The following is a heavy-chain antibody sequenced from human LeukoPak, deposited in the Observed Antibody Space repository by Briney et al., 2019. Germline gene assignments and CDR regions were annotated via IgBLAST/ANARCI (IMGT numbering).Heavy chain of an antibody. V-gene: IGHV4-34*01. Sequence: TSETLSLTCAVYGASFNTYYWTWIRQSPDKGLEWIGEVKHDGDTNVNPSLRSRVVMSVDASKNQFSLKMTSVTAADTAIYFCARGPVASPNDRLSLFFDFWGQGTLVTVSS. CDR1: GASFNTYY. CDR2: VKHDGDT. CDR3: ARGPVASPNDRLSLFFDF. D-gene: IGHD2-8*01. J-gene: IGHJ5*01.